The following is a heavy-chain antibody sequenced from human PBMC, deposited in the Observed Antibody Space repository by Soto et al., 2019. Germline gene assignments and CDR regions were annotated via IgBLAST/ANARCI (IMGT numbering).Heavy chain of an antibody. D-gene: IGHD3-10*01. CDR3: ARDSKVMVRGVIMSFDY. Sequence: GGSLRLSCAASGFTFSSYGMHWVRQAPGKGLEWVAVIWYDGSNKNYEDSVKGRLTISRDNSKNTLYLQMNSLRAEDTAVYYCARDSKVMVRGVIMSFDYWGQGTLVTVSS. V-gene: IGHV3-33*01. CDR1: GFTFSSYG. J-gene: IGHJ4*02. CDR2: IWYDGSNK.